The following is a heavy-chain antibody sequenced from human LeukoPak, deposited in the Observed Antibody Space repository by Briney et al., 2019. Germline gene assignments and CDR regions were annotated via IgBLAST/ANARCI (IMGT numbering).Heavy chain of an antibody. D-gene: IGHD2-2*01. CDR1: GWSFNDYY. V-gene: IGHV4-34*01. CDR2: INARGDT. CDR3: ARGQVPASRGYNWFDP. Sequence: SETLSLTCAVYGWSFNDYYWNWIRQPPGKGLEWIGEINARGDTNFNPSLKSRVTISVDTSKSQFSLRLTSMIAADTAVYYCARGQVPASRGYNWFDPWGQGTLVTVSS. J-gene: IGHJ5*02.